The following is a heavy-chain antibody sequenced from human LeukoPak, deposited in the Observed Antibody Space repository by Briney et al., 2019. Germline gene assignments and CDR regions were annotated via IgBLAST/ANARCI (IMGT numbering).Heavy chain of an antibody. CDR3: ARDLGGLLWRDIVVVPAAMGFDY. V-gene: IGHV1-69*13. CDR2: IIPIFGTA. D-gene: IGHD2-2*01. Sequence: ASVKVSCKASGGTFSSYAISWVRQAPGQGLEWMGGIIPIFGTANYAQKFQGRVTITADESTSTAYMELSSLRSEDTAVYYCARDLGGLLWRDIVVVPAAMGFDYWGQGTLVTVSS. CDR1: GGTFSSYA. J-gene: IGHJ4*02.